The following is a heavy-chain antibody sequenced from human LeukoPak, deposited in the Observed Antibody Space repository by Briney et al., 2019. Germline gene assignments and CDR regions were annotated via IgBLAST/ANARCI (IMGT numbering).Heavy chain of an antibody. Sequence: SQTLSLTCTVSGDSINNYYGNWIRQPAGKGLELIGYIHYSGSTNYNPSLKNRVTISLDTSKSQFSLKLSSVTAADTAVYYCARPPGGHLDYWVQGTLVSVCS. J-gene: IGHJ4*02. CDR1: GDSINNYY. CDR2: IHYSGST. V-gene: IGHV4-59*08. CDR3: ARPPGGHLDY.